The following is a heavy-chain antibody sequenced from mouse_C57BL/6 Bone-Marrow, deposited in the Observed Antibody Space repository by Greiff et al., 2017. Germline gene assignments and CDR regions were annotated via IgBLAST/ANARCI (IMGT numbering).Heavy chain of an antibody. CDR2: IDPENGDT. Sequence: VQLQQSGAELVRPGASVKLSCTASGFNIKDDYMHWVKQRPEQGLEWIGWIDPENGDTEYASKFQGKATITADTSSNTAYLQLSSLTSEDTAVYYCTTFSDGDCLMDYWGRGTAITVSS. J-gene: IGHJ4*01. CDR1: GFNIKDDY. D-gene: IGHD2-13*01. CDR3: TTFSDGDCLMDY. V-gene: IGHV14-4*01.